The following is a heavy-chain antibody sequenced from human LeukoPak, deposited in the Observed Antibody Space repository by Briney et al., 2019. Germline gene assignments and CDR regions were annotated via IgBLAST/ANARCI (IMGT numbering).Heavy chain of an antibody. J-gene: IGHJ3*02. V-gene: IGHV4-4*02. CDR1: GLTFSSNAM. CDR3: ARVASIAARPPVNAFDI. Sequence: PGGSLRLSCAASGLTFSSNAMTWVRQAPGKGLEWIGEIYHSGSTNYNPSLKSRVTISVDKSKNQFSLKLSSVTAADTAVYYCARVASIAARPPVNAFDIWGQGTMVTVSS. D-gene: IGHD6-6*01. CDR2: IYHSGST.